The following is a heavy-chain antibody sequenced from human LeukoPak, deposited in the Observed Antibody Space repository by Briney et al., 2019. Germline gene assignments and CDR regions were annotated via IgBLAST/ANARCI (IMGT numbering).Heavy chain of an antibody. V-gene: IGHV4-4*07. CDR3: ARDARGSSSVDY. Sequence: SETLSLTCTVSGGSIRGYYWSWIRQPAGKGLEWIGRIYSSGSTNYNPSLKSRVTMSADTSKNQFSLRLTSVTAADTAVYYCARDARGSSSVDYWGQGTLVTVSS. D-gene: IGHD6-13*01. CDR2: IYSSGST. CDR1: GGSIRGYY. J-gene: IGHJ4*02.